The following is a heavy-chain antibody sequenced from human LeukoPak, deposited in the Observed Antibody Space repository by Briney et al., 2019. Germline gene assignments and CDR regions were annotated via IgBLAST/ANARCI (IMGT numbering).Heavy chain of an antibody. Sequence: GGSLRLSCAASGFTFSSYARSWVRQGPGKGLQWVAAISGGGDGTTYAESVKGRFSVSRDNSKNTLYLQMNSLRAEDTAVYCCAKHVIDARVADQWGQGTLVTVSS. CDR1: GFTFSSYA. D-gene: IGHD3-16*02. J-gene: IGHJ4*02. CDR3: AKHVIDARVADQ. V-gene: IGHV3-23*01. CDR2: ISGGGDGT.